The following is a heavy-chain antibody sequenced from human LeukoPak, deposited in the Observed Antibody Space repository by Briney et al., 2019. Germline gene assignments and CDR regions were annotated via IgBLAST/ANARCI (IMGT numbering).Heavy chain of an antibody. CDR3: ARDGRVTGTWDNFDF. Sequence: GVSLTLTCTASRFTFNSYSMNWVRQAPGKGREWVSYISSTSNTKHYAGSVKGRFTISRDNAKNSLYLQMNSLRDEDTAVYYCARDGRVTGTWDNFDFWGQGTLVTVSS. V-gene: IGHV3-48*02. CDR1: RFTFNSYS. J-gene: IGHJ4*02. D-gene: IGHD1-14*01. CDR2: ISSTSNTK.